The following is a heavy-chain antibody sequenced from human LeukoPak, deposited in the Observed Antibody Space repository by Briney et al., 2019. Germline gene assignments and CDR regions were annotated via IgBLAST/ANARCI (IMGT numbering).Heavy chain of an antibody. CDR3: ARERRRANYYDSSGYDY. J-gene: IGHJ4*02. CDR2: IYPGDSDT. D-gene: IGHD3-22*01. Sequence: GESLKISCKGSGYSFTNHWIGWVRQMPGKGLEWMGIIYPGDSDTRYSPSFQGQVTISADKSISTAYLQWSSLKASDTAMYYCARERRRANYYDSSGYDYWGQGTLVTVSS. CDR1: GYSFTNHW. V-gene: IGHV5-51*01.